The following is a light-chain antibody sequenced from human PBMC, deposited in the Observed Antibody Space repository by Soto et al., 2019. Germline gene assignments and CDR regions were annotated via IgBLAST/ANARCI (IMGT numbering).Light chain of an antibody. CDR2: GAS. CDR1: RDISNS. Sequence: DIRMTKSPSSVSASVGDRLTITCRASRDISNSLAWYQQTPGKAPKLLLRGASSLHRGVPSRFSGGGAGTEFTLTISSLQPEDFATYYCQQTSACPRTFGQGTKV. V-gene: IGKV1-12*01. CDR3: QQTSACPRT. J-gene: IGKJ1*01.